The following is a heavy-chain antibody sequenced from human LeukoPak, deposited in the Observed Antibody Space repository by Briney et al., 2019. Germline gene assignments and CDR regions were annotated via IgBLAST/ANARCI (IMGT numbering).Heavy chain of an antibody. CDR3: ARVQYCSGGSCYSSRFTRGFDY. J-gene: IGHJ4*02. D-gene: IGHD2-15*01. Sequence: GGSLRLSCAASGFTFSSYGMHWVRQAPGKGLEWVAFIRYDGSNKYYADSVKGRFTISRDNSKNTLYLQMNGLRAEDTAVYYCARVQYCSGGSCYSSRFTRGFDYWGQGTLVTVSS. V-gene: IGHV3-30*02. CDR1: GFTFSSYG. CDR2: IRYDGSNK.